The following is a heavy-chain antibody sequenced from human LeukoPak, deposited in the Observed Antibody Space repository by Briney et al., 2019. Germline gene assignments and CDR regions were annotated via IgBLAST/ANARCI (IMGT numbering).Heavy chain of an antibody. V-gene: IGHV3-30*02. J-gene: IGHJ6*03. CDR3: AKVFSITGYYYMDV. D-gene: IGHD3-10*02. Sequence: GGSLRLSCAAPGFTFSSYGMHWVRQAPGKGLEWVAFIRYDGSNKYYADSVKGRFTISRDNSKNTLYLQMNSLRAEDTAVYYCAKVFSITGYYYMDVWGKGTTVTVSS. CDR1: GFTFSSYG. CDR2: IRYDGSNK.